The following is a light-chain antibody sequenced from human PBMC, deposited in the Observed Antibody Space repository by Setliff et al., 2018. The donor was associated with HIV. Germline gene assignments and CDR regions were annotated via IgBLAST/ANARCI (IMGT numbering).Light chain of an antibody. CDR2: EVS. CDR3: SSYVGSSAYV. Sequence: QSVLTQPASVSGSPGQSITISCTGTSSDVGGFNYVSWYQHHPGKAPKLMIYEVSNRPSGVSNRFSGSKSGNTASLTISGLQAEDEADYYCSSYVGSSAYVFGPGTKVTVL. V-gene: IGLV2-14*01. CDR1: SSDVGGFNY. J-gene: IGLJ1*01.